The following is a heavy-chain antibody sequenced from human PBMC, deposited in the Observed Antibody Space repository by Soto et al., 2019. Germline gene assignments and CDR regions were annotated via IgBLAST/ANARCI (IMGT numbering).Heavy chain of an antibody. J-gene: IGHJ6*02. Sequence: PSETLCLTCAVYGGSFSGYYWSWIRQPPGKGLEWIGEINHSGSTNYNPSLKSRVTISVDTSKNQFSLKLSSVTAADTAVYYCARVVRTDYYSSSWYDGMDVWGQGTTVTVSS. D-gene: IGHD6-13*01. CDR3: ARVVRTDYYSSSWYDGMDV. CDR2: INHSGST. V-gene: IGHV4-34*01. CDR1: GGSFSGYY.